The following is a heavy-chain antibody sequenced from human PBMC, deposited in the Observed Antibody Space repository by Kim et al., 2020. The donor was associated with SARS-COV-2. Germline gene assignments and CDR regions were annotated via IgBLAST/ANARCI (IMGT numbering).Heavy chain of an antibody. D-gene: IGHD3-22*01. Sequence: GGSLRLSCAASGFTFEDYAMHWVRQAPGKGLEWVSLISGNGDKRYYADSVKGRFTISRDNSKNSLYLQMNSLRTEDAALYYCAKGGATMIDYWGQGTLVTVSS. CDR2: ISGNGDKR. CDR1: GFTFEDYA. CDR3: AKGGATMIDY. J-gene: IGHJ4*02. V-gene: IGHV3-43*02.